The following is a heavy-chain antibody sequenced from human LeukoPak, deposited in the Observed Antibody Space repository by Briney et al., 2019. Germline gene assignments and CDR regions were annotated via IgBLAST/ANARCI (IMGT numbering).Heavy chain of an antibody. CDR2: IFYIGNT. J-gene: IGHJ4*02. D-gene: IGHD4-17*01. CDR1: PGSISRYY. CDR3: AGTVTTHFAY. V-gene: IGHV4-59*08. Sequence: SETLSLTCTVSPGSISRYYWSWIRQAPGKEPEWIGYIFYIGNTNYNPSLRGRVTISIDTSKNQFSLELASVTAADTAVYYCAGTVTTHFAYWNKGALVTVSS.